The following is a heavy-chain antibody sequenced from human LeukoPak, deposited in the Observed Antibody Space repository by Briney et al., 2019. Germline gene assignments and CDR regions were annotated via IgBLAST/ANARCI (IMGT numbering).Heavy chain of an antibody. CDR1: VSTSSRNF. Sequence: GGSLRLSCAVSVSTSSRNFMSWVRQTPEKGLEWVANINQDGREKNYVDSVKGRFTISRDNAKNSLFLQMNSLRAEDTAIYYCASGAGWESGYWGQGTLVTVSS. CDR3: ASGAGWESGY. J-gene: IGHJ4*02. D-gene: IGHD1-26*01. V-gene: IGHV3-7*01. CDR2: INQDGREK.